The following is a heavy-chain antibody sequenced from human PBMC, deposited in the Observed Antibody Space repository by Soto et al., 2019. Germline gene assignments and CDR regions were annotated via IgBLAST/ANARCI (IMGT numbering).Heavy chain of an antibody. CDR3: AKDSAEENGNYETSGYYRSTVF. J-gene: IGHJ4*02. V-gene: IGHV3-23*01. CDR1: GFTFSSYA. CDR2: ISGSDGST. Sequence: GPLRLSCVASGFTFSSYAMSWVRQAPGKALEWISCISGSDGSTYYVDSVKVRFTIFRDNSKNTVHLQMNSLEIEDTAVYYCAKDSAEENGNYETSGYYRSTVFWGQGIMVTVSS. D-gene: IGHD3-22*01.